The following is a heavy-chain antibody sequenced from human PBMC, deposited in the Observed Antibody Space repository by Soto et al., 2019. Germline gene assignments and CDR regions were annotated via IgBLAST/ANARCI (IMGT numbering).Heavy chain of an antibody. D-gene: IGHD5-18*01. CDR3: AKSEYSYGYYYYYGMDV. V-gene: IGHV3-23*01. Sequence: EVQLLESGGGLVQPGGSLRLSCAASGFTFSSYAMSWVRQAPGKGLEWVSAISGSGGSTYYADSVKGRFTISRDNSKNTLYLQMNSLRAEDTAVYYCAKSEYSYGYYYYYGMDVWGQGTTVTVSS. CDR1: GFTFSSYA. CDR2: ISGSGGST. J-gene: IGHJ6*02.